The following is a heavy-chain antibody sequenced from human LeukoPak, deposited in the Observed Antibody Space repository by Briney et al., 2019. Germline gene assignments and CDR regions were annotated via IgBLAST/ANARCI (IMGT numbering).Heavy chain of an antibody. CDR1: GSTFTNYG. D-gene: IGHD1-26*01. V-gene: IGHV1-18*01. Sequence: ASVKVSCKASGSTFTNYGISWMRQAPGQGLEWMGWITTYNGYTNYAQKFQGRVTMTTDTSTSTAYMELRSLRSDDAAVYYCARLSGSYYIFDYWGQGTLVTVSS. CDR3: ARLSGSYYIFDY. J-gene: IGHJ4*02. CDR2: ITTYNGYT.